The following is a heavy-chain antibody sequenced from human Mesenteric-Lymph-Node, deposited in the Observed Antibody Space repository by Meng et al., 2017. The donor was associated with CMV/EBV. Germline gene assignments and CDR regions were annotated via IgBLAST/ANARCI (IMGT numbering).Heavy chain of an antibody. CDR1: GGSISNRDYY. CDR3: ARGRVYYGSGSYV. V-gene: IGHV4-39*07. J-gene: IGHJ4*02. CDR2: IYYSGST. D-gene: IGHD3-10*01. Sequence: GSGGSISNRDYYWGWIRQPPGKGLEWIGNIYYSGSTNYNPSLKSRVTISVDTSKNQFSLKLSSVTAADTAVYYCARGRVYYGSGSYVWGQGTLVTVSS.